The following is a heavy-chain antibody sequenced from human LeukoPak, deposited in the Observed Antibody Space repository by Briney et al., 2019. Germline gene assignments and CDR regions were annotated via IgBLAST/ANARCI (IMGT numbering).Heavy chain of an antibody. V-gene: IGHV4-34*01. CDR3: ARDRPRYCSSTSCQRALDY. Sequence: PSETLSLTCAVYGGSFSGYYWSWIRQPPGKGLEGIGEINHSGSTNYNPSLKSRVTISVDTSKNQFSLKLSSVTAADTAVYYCARDRPRYCSSTSCQRALDYWGQGTLVTVSS. J-gene: IGHJ4*02. CDR1: GGSFSGYY. CDR2: INHSGST. D-gene: IGHD2-2*01.